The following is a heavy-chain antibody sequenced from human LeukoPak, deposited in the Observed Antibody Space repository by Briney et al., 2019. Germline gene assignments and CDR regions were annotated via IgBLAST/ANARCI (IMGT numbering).Heavy chain of an antibody. Sequence: SETLSLTCAVYGGSFSGYYWSWIRQPPGKGLEWIGEINHSGSTNYNPSLKSRVTISVDTSKNQFSLKLSSVTAADTAVYYCARSRRQITEDIVVVPAAIGFDYWGQGTLVTVSS. V-gene: IGHV4-34*01. CDR1: GGSFSGYY. CDR3: ARSRRQITEDIVVVPAAIGFDY. CDR2: INHSGST. D-gene: IGHD2-2*02. J-gene: IGHJ4*02.